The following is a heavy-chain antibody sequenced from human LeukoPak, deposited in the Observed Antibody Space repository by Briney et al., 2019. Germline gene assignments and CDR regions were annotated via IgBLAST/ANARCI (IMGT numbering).Heavy chain of an antibody. V-gene: IGHV1-2*06. Sequence: ASVKVSCKASGYTFTGYYMHWVRQAPGQGLEWMGRINPNNGGTNYAQKFQGRVTMTRDTSISTAYMELRSLRSDDTAVYYCARDQRGVVVTTVFDYWGQGTLVTVSS. D-gene: IGHD3-22*01. CDR1: GYTFTGYY. J-gene: IGHJ4*02. CDR2: INPNNGGT. CDR3: ARDQRGVVVTTVFDY.